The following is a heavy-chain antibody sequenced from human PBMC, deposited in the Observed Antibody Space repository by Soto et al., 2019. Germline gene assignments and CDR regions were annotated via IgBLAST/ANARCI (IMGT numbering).Heavy chain of an antibody. J-gene: IGHJ4*02. D-gene: IGHD4-4*01. V-gene: IGHV3-33*01. CDR1: GFTFSSYG. CDR3: ARDVTKVTRREITPNLFFAY. Sequence: GGSLRLSCAASGFTFSSYGMHWVRQAPGKGLEWVSVIWYDGTNTYYADSVKGRFTISRDNSKNTLYLQMNSLRAEDTAVYYCARDVTKVTRREITPNLFFAYWGKGTPVPVSS. CDR2: IWYDGTNT.